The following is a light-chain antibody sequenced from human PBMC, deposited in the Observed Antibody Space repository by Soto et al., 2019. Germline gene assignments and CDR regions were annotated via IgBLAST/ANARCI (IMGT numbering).Light chain of an antibody. CDR2: AAS. CDR1: QTISTY. J-gene: IGKJ3*01. V-gene: IGKV1-39*01. Sequence: DIQMTQSPSSLSASVGDRVTITCRASQTISTYLNWYQQKPGKAPKLLIYAASTFQGGVPSRFSGSGSGTDFTLNISSLQPEDFATYYCQQSYSSIFTFGPGTKVDIK. CDR3: QQSYSSIFT.